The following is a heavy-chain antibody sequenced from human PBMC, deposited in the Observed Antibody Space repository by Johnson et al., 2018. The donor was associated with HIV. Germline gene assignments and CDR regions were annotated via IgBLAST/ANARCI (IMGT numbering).Heavy chain of an antibody. Sequence: VQLVESGGNLVQPGGSLRLSCAASGFTFSSFWMTWVRQAPGKGLEWVANIKQEGSEKNYADSVKGRFTISRDNAKNTLYLQMNSLRAEDTAVYNCARDQWAQVGAPLSDAFDIWGQGTMVTVSS. J-gene: IGHJ3*02. CDR1: GFTFSSFW. D-gene: IGHD1-26*01. CDR2: IKQEGSEK. V-gene: IGHV3-7*01. CDR3: ARDQWAQVGAPLSDAFDI.